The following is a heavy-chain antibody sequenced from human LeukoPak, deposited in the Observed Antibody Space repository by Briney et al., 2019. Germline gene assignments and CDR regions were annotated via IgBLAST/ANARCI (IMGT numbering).Heavy chain of an antibody. CDR2: IIPIFGAA. CDR3: ASNYYGSGSLGY. Sequence: SVKVSCKASGGTFSSYAISWVRQAPGQGLEWMGRIIPIFGAANYAQKFQGRVTITTDESTSTAYMELSSLRSEDTAVYYCASNYYGSGSLGYWGQGTLVTVSS. CDR1: GGTFSSYA. V-gene: IGHV1-69*05. D-gene: IGHD3-10*01. J-gene: IGHJ4*02.